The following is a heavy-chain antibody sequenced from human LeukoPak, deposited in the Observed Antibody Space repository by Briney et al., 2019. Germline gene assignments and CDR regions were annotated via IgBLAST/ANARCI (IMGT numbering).Heavy chain of an antibody. CDR3: ASPYYYDSSGPNAFDI. CDR1: GFTFGSYG. D-gene: IGHD3-22*01. CDR2: IRYDGNNK. J-gene: IGHJ3*02. Sequence: GSLRLSCAASGFTFGSYGMHRVRQAPGKGPEWVAFIRYDGNNKYYADSVKGRFTISRDNSKNTLYLQMNSLRPEDTAVYYCASPYYYDSSGPNAFDIWGQGTMVTVSS. V-gene: IGHV3-30*02.